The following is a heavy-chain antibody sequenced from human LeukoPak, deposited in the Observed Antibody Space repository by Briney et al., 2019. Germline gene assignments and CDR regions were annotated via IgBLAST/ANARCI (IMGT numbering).Heavy chain of an antibody. CDR2: IYYSGST. J-gene: IGHJ4*02. Sequence: SETLSLTCAVSGGSFSTYYWGWIRQPPGKGLEWIGSIYYSGSTYYNPSLKSRVTMSVDTSKNQFSLKLSSVTAADTAVYYCARDRGYSSSFFDYWGQGTLVTVSS. CDR3: ARDRGYSSSFFDY. D-gene: IGHD6-13*01. CDR1: GGSFSTYY. V-gene: IGHV4-39*07.